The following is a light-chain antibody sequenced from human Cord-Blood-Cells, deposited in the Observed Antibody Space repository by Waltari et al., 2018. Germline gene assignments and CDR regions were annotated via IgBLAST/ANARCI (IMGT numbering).Light chain of an antibody. Sequence: QSDLTQPRSVSGSPGQAVTIYCTGTSSDVGGYHYVSWYQLHQGKAPKLWIYDVSKRPSGVPDRFSGSKSGNTASRTISGLQAEDEAYYYCCSYAGSYTLVFGGGTKLTVL. J-gene: IGLJ2*01. CDR3: CSYAGSYTLV. CDR2: DVS. CDR1: SSDVGGYHY. V-gene: IGLV2-11*01.